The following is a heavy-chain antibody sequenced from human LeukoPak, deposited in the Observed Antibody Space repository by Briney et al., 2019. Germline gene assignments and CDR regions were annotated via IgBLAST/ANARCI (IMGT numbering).Heavy chain of an antibody. Sequence: ASVKVSCKASGYIVTSYAMHGVRQAPGQRLEWMGCINAGNGNTKYSQKFQGRVTITRDTSASTAYMELSSLRSEDTAVYYCARGSLYYDFWSGYTVNAFDIWGQGTMVTVSS. V-gene: IGHV1-3*01. CDR1: GYIVTSYA. D-gene: IGHD3-3*01. CDR2: INAGNGNT. CDR3: ARGSLYYDFWSGYTVNAFDI. J-gene: IGHJ3*02.